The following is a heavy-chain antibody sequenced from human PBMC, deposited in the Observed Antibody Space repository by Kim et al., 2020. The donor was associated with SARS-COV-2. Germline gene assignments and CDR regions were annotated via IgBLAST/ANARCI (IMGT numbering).Heavy chain of an antibody. D-gene: IGHD2-2*01. V-gene: IGHV3-30*18. J-gene: IGHJ4*02. CDR1: GFTFKNYG. CDR3: ANPGDDCDSPRCPQLDY. Sequence: GGSLRLSCAASGFTFKNYGMHWIRQAPGKGLEWVASISYDGNIQYFADPVKGRFIISRDNSKNTLYLQMSNLGGDDTAVYYCANPGDDCDSPRCPQLDYWGPGILVTVSS. CDR2: ISYDGNIQ.